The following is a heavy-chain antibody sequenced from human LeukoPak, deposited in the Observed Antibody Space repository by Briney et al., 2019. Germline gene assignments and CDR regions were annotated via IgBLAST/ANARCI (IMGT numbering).Heavy chain of an antibody. CDR3: TRAFYDSSGHHDAFDV. V-gene: IGHV3-53*01. D-gene: IGHD3-22*01. CDR2: IYSSGNT. CDR1: GFTVTSTY. Sequence: GGSLRLSCVVSGFTVTSTYMSWVRQAPGKGLEWVSVIYSSGNTFNADSVKGRLTTSRDNSKNTLYLQMSSLRVEDTAMYFCTRAFYDSSGHHDAFDVWGQGTMVTVSS. J-gene: IGHJ3*01.